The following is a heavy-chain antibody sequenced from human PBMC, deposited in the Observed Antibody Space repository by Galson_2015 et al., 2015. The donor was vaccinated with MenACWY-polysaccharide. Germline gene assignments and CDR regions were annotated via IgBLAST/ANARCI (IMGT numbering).Heavy chain of an antibody. J-gene: IGHJ6*02. Sequence: SLRLSCAASGFTFSSYAIHWVRQAPGTGLEWVAVISYDATNKYYADSVKGRFTISRDNSKNTAFLQMNSLRPEDTALYYCARDYCGGTSCSDMDVWGQGTTVTVSS. CDR2: ISYDATNK. CDR1: GFTFSSYA. V-gene: IGHV3-30-3*01. D-gene: IGHD2-2*01. CDR3: ARDYCGGTSCSDMDV.